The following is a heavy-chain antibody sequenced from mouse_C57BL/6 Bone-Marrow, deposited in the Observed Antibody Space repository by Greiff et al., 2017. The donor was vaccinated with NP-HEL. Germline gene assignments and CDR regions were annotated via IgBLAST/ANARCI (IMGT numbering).Heavy chain of an antibody. CDR3: VRGGITTVVGYFDV. V-gene: IGHV10-3*01. D-gene: IGHD1-1*01. CDR1: GFTFNTYA. J-gene: IGHJ1*03. Sequence: EVMLVESGGGLVQPKGSLKLSCAASGFTFNTYAMHWVRQAPGKGLEWVARLRSKSSNYATYYADSVKDRFTISRDDSQSMLYLQMNNLKTEDTAMYYCVRGGITTVVGYFDVWGTGTTVTVSS. CDR2: LRSKSSNYAT.